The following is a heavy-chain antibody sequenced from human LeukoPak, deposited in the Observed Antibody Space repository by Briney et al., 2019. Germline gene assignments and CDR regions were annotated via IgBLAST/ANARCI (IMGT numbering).Heavy chain of an antibody. D-gene: IGHD6-19*01. Sequence: GASVKHPCKASGYTFTSYAMNWVREAPGQGLEWMGWINTNTGNPTYAQGFTGRFVFSLDTSVSTAYLQISSLKAEDTAVYYCARVNSGSGGNYMDVWGKGTTVTVSS. J-gene: IGHJ6*03. V-gene: IGHV7-4-1*02. CDR3: ARVNSGSGGNYMDV. CDR1: GYTFTSYA. CDR2: INTNTGNP.